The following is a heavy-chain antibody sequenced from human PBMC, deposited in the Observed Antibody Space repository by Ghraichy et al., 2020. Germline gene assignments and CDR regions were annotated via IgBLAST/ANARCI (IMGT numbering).Heavy chain of an antibody. CDR1: GYTFTGYY. Sequence: ASVKVSCKASGYTFTGYYMHWVRQAPGQGLEWMGWINPNSGGTNYAQKFQGWVTMTRDTSISTAYMELSRLRSDDTAVYYCARGSGSSIVTTVTNSYGMDGWGKGTTVTVSS. V-gene: IGHV1-2*04. J-gene: IGHJ6*04. D-gene: IGHD4-11*01. CDR3: ARGSGSSIVTTVTNSYGMDG. CDR2: INPNSGGT.